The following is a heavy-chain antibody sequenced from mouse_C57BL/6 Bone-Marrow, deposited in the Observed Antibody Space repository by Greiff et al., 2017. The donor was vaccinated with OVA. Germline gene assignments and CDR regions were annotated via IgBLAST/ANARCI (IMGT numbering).Heavy chain of an antibody. D-gene: IGHD2-3*01. V-gene: IGHV1-53*01. CDR2: INPRNGGT. J-gene: IGHJ4*01. Sequence: VQLQQSGTELVKPGASVKLSCKASGYTFTSYWIHWVKQRPGQGLEWIGNINPRNGGTDYSAKFKSKATLTVDKSSSTAYMQLSSLSSEESAAYYCARGWLPYAMDYWGQGTSVTVSA. CDR1: GYTFTSYW. CDR3: ARGWLPYAMDY.